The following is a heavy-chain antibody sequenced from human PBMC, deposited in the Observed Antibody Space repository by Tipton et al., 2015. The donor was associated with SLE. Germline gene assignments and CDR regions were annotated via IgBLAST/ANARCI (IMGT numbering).Heavy chain of an antibody. CDR2: IYYTGST. CDR3: ARAPDLPAAYDS. CDR1: GESITAGGYY. J-gene: IGHJ5*01. D-gene: IGHD2-2*01. V-gene: IGHV4-31*03. Sequence: LRLSCTVSGESITAGGYYWTWIRHLPGKGLEWIGYIYYTGSTHYNPSLESRVTISVDTSKNQFSLRLTSVTAADSAVYFCARAPDLPAAYDSWGQGTLVTVSS.